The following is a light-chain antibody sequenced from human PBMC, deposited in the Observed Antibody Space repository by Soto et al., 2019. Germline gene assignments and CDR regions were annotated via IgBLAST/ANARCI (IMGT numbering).Light chain of an antibody. J-gene: IGKJ4*01. CDR3: QQLNSYPFLT. CDR2: AAS. V-gene: IGKV1-9*01. CDR1: QGISSY. Sequence: DIQLTQSPSFLSASVGDRVTITCRASQGISSYLAWYQQKPGKAPKLLIYAASTLQSGVPSRFSGSGSGTEFTLTISSLQPEDFETYDCQQLNSYPFLTFGGGTKVEIK.